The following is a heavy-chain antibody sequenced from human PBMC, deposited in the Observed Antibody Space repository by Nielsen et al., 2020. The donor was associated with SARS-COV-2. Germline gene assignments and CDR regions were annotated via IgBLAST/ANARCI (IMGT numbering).Heavy chain of an antibody. CDR2: THYSGST. CDR3: ARHFHYSDSTGYYYFFDF. CDR1: GGSISDYY. J-gene: IGHJ4*02. Sequence: SETLSLTCTVSGGSISDYYWSWIRQPPGKGLEWIAFTHYSGSTTYNPSLKSRVTISLDTSKNQFLLKLTSVTAADTAVYYCARHFHYSDSTGYYYFFDFWGQGTLVIVSS. V-gene: IGHV4-59*08. D-gene: IGHD3-22*01.